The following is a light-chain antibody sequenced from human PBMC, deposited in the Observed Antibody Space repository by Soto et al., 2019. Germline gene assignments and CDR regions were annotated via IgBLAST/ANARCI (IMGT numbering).Light chain of an antibody. CDR3: LQHNSYPIT. CDR1: QGISNY. J-gene: IGKJ5*01. V-gene: IGKV1-17*03. Sequence: DIQMTQSRSAMSASVGDKVTITCRASQGISNYLAWFQQKPGKVPKRLIYAASSLQSGVPSRFSSSGYGTEFNLTISSLQTEDFATYYCLQHNSYPITFGQGTRLEIK. CDR2: AAS.